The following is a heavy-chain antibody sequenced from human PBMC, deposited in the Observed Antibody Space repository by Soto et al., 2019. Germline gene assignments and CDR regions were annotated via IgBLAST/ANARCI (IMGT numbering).Heavy chain of an antibody. CDR1: GFTFSSYW. D-gene: IGHD4-17*01. V-gene: IGHV3-7*01. J-gene: IGHJ6*02. CDR3: ARDYQIDYGDYLSTLRHYYYCMDV. CDR2: IKQDGSEK. Sequence: PGGSLRLSCAASGFTFSSYWMSWVRQAPGKGLEWVANIKQDGSEKYYVDSVKGRFTISRDNAKNTLYLQMNSLRAEDTAVYYCARDYQIDYGDYLSTLRHYYYCMDVWGQGTTVTVSS.